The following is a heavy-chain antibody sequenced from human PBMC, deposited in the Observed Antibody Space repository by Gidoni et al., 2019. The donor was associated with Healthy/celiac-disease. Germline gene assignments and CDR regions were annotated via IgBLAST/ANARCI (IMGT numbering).Heavy chain of an antibody. D-gene: IGHD1-26*01. J-gene: IGHJ4*02. CDR3: VREGNWGTGWDI. CDR1: GFKFYDHY. CDR2: INPAIGGT. Sequence: QVQLVQSGPEVKKPGAPMKVACKASGFKFYDHYIHWVRPAPGQGLEWMGWINPAIGGTRYAPKFQGRVNMAWDTATTTALMEVTSLTPDDTAIYYCVREGNWGTGWDIWGQGTRVTVSS. V-gene: IGHV1-2*02.